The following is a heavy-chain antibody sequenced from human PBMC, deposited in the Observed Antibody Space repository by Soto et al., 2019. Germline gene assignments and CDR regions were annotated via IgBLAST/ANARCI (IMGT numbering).Heavy chain of an antibody. CDR3: ARLLRRRGYDFWSGYNWFDP. V-gene: IGHV4-59*01. CDR1: GGSISSYY. CDR2: IYYSGST. J-gene: IGHJ5*02. Sequence: PSETLSLTCTVSGGSISSYYWSWIRQPPGKGLEWIGYIYYSGSTNYNPSLKSRVTISVDTSKNQFSLKLSSVTAADTAVYYCARLLRRRGYDFWSGYNWFDPWGQGTLVTVSS. D-gene: IGHD3-3*01.